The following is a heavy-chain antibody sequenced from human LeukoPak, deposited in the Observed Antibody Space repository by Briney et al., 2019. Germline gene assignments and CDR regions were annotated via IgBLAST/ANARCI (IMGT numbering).Heavy chain of an antibody. Sequence: KPSETLSLTCTVSGGSISSYYWSRIRQPPGKGLEWIGYIYYSGSTNYNPSLKSRVTISVDTSKNQFSLKLSSVTAADTAVYYCARGATIYFDYWGQGTLVTVSS. D-gene: IGHD5-12*01. CDR3: ARGATIYFDY. J-gene: IGHJ4*02. CDR1: GGSISSYY. CDR2: IYYSGST. V-gene: IGHV4-59*01.